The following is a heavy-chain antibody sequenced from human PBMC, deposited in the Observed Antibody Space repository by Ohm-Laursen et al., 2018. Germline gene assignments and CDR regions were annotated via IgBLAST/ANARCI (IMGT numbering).Heavy chain of an antibody. D-gene: IGHD5-24*01. V-gene: IGHV1-18*01. CDR3: ARVLITLPDY. Sequence: ASVKVSCKASGYTFASSGITWVRQAPGQGLEWMGWISAYNGNTNYAQKLQGRVTMTTDTSTSTAYMELRSLRSDDTAVYYCARVLITLPDYWGQGTLVTVSS. CDR1: GYTFASSG. CDR2: ISAYNGNT. J-gene: IGHJ4*02.